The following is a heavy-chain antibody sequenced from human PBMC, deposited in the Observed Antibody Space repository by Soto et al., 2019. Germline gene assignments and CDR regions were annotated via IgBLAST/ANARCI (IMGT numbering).Heavy chain of an antibody. CDR2: IYHGGST. Sequence: SETLSLTCAVSGGSISSANWWTWVRQPPGKGLEWIGEIYHGGSTSYNPSLKSRVTLSLDKFKNHFSLNLTSVTAADTAVYYCARLSFSYGVDVWGQGTTVTAP. CDR1: GGSISSANW. V-gene: IGHV4-4*02. J-gene: IGHJ6*02. CDR3: ARLSFSYGVDV.